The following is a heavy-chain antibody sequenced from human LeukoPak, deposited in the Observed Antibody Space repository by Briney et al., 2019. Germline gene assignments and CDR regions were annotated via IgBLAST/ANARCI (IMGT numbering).Heavy chain of an antibody. Sequence: GGPLRLPCAASGFTFSSYFMSWCRQAPGKGLEWLSAITGSGGSTYYADSVQGRFTISRDNSKNTLYLQMSSLRVEDTAVYYCASSPKSDYWGEGRLLTVSS. V-gene: IGHV3-23*01. CDR3: ASSPKSDY. CDR2: ITGSGGST. CDR1: GFTFSSYF. D-gene: IGHD2-2*01. J-gene: IGHJ4*02.